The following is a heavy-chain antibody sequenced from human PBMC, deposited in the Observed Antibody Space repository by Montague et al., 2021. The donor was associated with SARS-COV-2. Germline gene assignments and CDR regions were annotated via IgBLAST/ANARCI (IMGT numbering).Heavy chain of an antibody. D-gene: IGHD2-21*01. CDR1: GDSITNNYY. J-gene: IGHJ4*02. CDR2: IYHSGTT. Sequence: SETLSLTCIVSGDSITNNYYWGWIRQPPGKGLEWIGTIYHSGTTYYNPSLKSRVTISVDTSNNQFSLKLTSVTAADTAVYYCARRHIVASNRAFGYWGQGTLVTVSS. V-gene: IGHV4-38-2*02. CDR3: ARRHIVASNRAFGY.